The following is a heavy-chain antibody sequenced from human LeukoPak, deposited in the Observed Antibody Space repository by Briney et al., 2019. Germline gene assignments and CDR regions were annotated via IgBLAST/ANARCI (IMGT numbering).Heavy chain of an antibody. Sequence: SETLSLTCTVSGGSISSYYWSWIRQPAGKGLEWIGRIYTSGSTNYNPSLKSRVTMSVDTSKNQFSLKLSSVTAADTAVYYCARDRSGIADRGNYYYYMDVWGKGTTVTISS. J-gene: IGHJ6*03. CDR1: GGSISSYY. V-gene: IGHV4-4*07. D-gene: IGHD6-6*01. CDR2: IYTSGST. CDR3: ARDRSGIADRGNYYYYMDV.